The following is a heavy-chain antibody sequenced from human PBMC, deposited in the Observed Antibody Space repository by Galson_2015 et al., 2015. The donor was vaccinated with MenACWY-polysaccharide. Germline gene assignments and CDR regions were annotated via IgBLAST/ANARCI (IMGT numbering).Heavy chain of an antibody. J-gene: IGHJ4*02. Sequence: SLRLSCAASGFTFSNYWMSWVRQAPGKGLEWVANIKQDGSEKYYVDSVKGRFTISRDNAKTSLYLQMNSLRAEDAAMYYCASQTWTAYFDYWGQGILVTVSS. CDR2: IKQDGSEK. CDR1: GFTFSNYW. CDR3: ASQTWTAYFDY. V-gene: IGHV3-7*03. D-gene: IGHD3/OR15-3a*01.